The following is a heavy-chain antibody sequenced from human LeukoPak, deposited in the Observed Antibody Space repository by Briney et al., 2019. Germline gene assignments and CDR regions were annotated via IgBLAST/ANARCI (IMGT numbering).Heavy chain of an antibody. CDR1: GFTFRSYA. V-gene: IGHV3-23*01. D-gene: IGHD3-3*01. J-gene: IGHJ4*02. CDR3: AKAYYDLWSGYLDY. Sequence: GGSLRPSCAASGFTFRSYAMSWVSQAPGKGLEWVSGISGSGDSTYYADSVKGRFTVSRDNSKSTLYLQMNSLRAEDTAVYYCAKAYYDLWSGYLDYWGQGTLVTVSS. CDR2: ISGSGDST.